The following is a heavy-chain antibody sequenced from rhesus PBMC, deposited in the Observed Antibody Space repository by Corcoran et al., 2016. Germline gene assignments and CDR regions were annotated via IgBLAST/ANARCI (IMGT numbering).Heavy chain of an antibody. D-gene: IGHD2-2*01. J-gene: IGHJ5-1*01. Sequence: QVQLQESGPAVVKPSETLSLTCAVSGDSIRRGYWWPWTRPSPGTGLEWIGGIYGSGGYTEYNPSLKSRVTISKDTSKNQFSLNLTSVTAADTAVFYCARVVGTTYYNRFDVWGPGVLVTVSS. V-gene: IGHV4-93*01. CDR2: IYGSGGYT. CDR3: ARVVGTTYYNRFDV. CDR1: GDSIRRGYW.